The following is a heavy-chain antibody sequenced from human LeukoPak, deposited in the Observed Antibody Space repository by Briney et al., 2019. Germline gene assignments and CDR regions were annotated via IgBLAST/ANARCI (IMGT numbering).Heavy chain of an antibody. V-gene: IGHV3-9*03. D-gene: IGHD3-22*01. Sequence: PGGSLRLSCAASGFTFDDYAMHWVRQAPGKGLEWVSSISWNSNSIDYADSVKGRFTISRDNAKNSLYLQLNSLRAEDMALYYCARGRYYHDTSGYYSLDYWGQGTLVTASS. CDR2: ISWNSNSI. CDR1: GFTFDDYA. CDR3: ARGRYYHDTSGYYSLDY. J-gene: IGHJ4*02.